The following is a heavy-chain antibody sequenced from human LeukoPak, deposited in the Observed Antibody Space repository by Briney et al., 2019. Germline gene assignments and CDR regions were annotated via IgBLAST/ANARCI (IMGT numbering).Heavy chain of an antibody. V-gene: IGHV3-74*01. CDR1: GFTFSTYW. CDR2: IKTDGSST. CDR3: ARGLVPGFLDY. Sequence: PGGSLRLSCAASGFTFSTYWMHWVRQAPGKGLVWVSHIKTDGSSTTYADSVKGRFTISRDNAKNTLYLQMNSLRAEDTAVYYCARGLVPGFLDYWGQGTLVTVSS. J-gene: IGHJ4*02. D-gene: IGHD4-11*01.